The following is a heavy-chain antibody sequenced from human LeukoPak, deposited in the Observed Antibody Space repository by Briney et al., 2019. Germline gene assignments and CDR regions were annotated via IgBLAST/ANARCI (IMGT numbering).Heavy chain of an antibody. D-gene: IGHD3-22*01. CDR3: ARDLYYYDSSGRRGDY. V-gene: IGHV3-7*01. CDR1: GFTFSSYW. CDR2: IKQDGSEK. J-gene: IGHJ4*02. Sequence: QPGGSLRLSCAASGFTFSSYWMSWVRQAPGKGLKWVANIKQDGSEKYYVDSVKGRFTISRDNAKNSLYLQMNSLRAEDTAVYYCARDLYYYDSSGRRGDYWGQGTLVTVSS.